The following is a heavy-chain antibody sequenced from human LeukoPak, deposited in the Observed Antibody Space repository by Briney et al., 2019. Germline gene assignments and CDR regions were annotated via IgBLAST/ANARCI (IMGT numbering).Heavy chain of an antibody. CDR2: IYYSGST. V-gene: IGHV4-59*08. CDR3: ARHLGKTATGYFDL. J-gene: IGHJ2*01. CDR1: GGSISSYY. Sequence: SETLSLTCTVSGGSISSYYWSWIRQPPGKGLEWIGYIYYSGSTNYNPSLKSRVTISVDTSKNQFSLKLSSVTAADTAVYYCARHLGKTATGYFDLWGRGTLVTVSS. D-gene: IGHD2-21*02.